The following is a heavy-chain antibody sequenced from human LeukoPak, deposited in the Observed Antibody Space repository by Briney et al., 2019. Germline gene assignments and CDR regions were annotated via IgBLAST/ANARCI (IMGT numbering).Heavy chain of an antibody. V-gene: IGHV3-30*18. D-gene: IGHD3-9*01. CDR2: ISYDGSNK. J-gene: IGHJ4*02. Sequence: GGSLRLSCAASGFTFSSYGMHWVRQAPGKGLEWVAVISYDGSNKYYADSVKGRFTISRDNSKNTLYLQMNSLRAEDTAVYYCAKDLGRDYDILTGYDYWGQGTLVTVSS. CDR3: AKDLGRDYDILTGYDY. CDR1: GFTFSSYG.